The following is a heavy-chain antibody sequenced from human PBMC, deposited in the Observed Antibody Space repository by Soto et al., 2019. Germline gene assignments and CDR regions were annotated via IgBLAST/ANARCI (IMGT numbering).Heavy chain of an antibody. CDR1: GYTFTSYA. CDR3: ASAYCGGDCSNYYYGMDV. J-gene: IGHJ6*02. D-gene: IGHD2-21*02. Sequence: GASGKVSCKASGYTFTSYAIHWVRQAPGQRLEWMGWINAGDGNTKYSQKFQGRVTITRDTSASTAYMELSSLRSEDTAVYYCASAYCGGDCSNYYYGMDVWGQGTTVTVSS. V-gene: IGHV1-3*01. CDR2: INAGDGNT.